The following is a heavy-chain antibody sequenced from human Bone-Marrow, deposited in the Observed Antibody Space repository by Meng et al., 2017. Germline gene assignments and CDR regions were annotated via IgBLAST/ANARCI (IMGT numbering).Heavy chain of an antibody. CDR2: INHSGSP. V-gene: IGHV4-34*01. D-gene: IGHD2/OR15-2a*01. Sequence: VQLQQWCAGLLKPSETLYLTCAVFGGSLSGYYCNWFRQPPGKGLEWIGEINHSGSPDYNTSLKSRVTISVDTSKNQFSPKLSSVTAADTAVYYCARGQLILRNWGQGTLVTVSS. J-gene: IGHJ4*02. CDR1: GGSLSGYY. CDR3: ARGQLILRN.